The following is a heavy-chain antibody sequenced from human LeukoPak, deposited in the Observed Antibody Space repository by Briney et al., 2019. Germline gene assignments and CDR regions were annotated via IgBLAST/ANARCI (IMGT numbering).Heavy chain of an antibody. CDR1: GGTFSSYA. V-gene: IGHV1-69*04. Sequence: GSSVKVSCKASGGTFSSYAISWVRQAPGQGLEWMGRIIPILGIANYAQKFQGRVTITADKSTSTAYMELSSLRSEDTAVYYCARDRLICSSTSCYNNYYYYYGMDVWGQGTTVTVSS. CDR3: ARDRLICSSTSCYNNYYYYYGMDV. J-gene: IGHJ6*02. CDR2: IIPILGIA. D-gene: IGHD2-2*02.